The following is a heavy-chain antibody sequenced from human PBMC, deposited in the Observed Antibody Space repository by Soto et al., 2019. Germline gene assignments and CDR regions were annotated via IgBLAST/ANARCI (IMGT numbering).Heavy chain of an antibody. Sequence: QVQLVESGGGLVEPGGSLRLSCAASGCSVGDNYMTWIRQAPGKGLEWLSYSSSSGGYTNYADSVKGRFTISRDNAKNSLYLQMDSLRAEDTAVYFCARSSGRRHVFTFDYGLDVWGQGTTVTVFS. J-gene: IGHJ6*02. CDR3: ARSSGRRHVFTFDYGLDV. D-gene: IGHD3-16*01. V-gene: IGHV3-11*06. CDR1: GCSVGDNY. CDR2: SSSSGGYT.